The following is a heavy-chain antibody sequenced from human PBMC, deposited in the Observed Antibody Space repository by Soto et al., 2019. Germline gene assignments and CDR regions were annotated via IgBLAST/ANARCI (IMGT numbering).Heavy chain of an antibody. D-gene: IGHD3-3*01. CDR1: GFTFSDYY. Sequence: QVQLVESGGGLVKPGGSLRLSCAASGFTFSDYYMSWIRQAPGKGLEWVSYISSSSSYTNYADSVKGRFTISRDNAKNSLYLQMNSLRAEDTAVYYCARDSRSLTTIFGVVNYGMDVWGQGTTVTVSS. J-gene: IGHJ6*02. CDR3: ARDSRSLTTIFGVVNYGMDV. CDR2: ISSSSSYT. V-gene: IGHV3-11*06.